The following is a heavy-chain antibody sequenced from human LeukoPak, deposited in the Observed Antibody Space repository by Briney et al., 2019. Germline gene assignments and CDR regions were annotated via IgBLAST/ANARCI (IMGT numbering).Heavy chain of an antibody. CDR3: ASLGDSMIVAVDY. J-gene: IGHJ4*02. CDR1: GFTFSSYW. V-gene: IGHV3-74*01. CDR2: INSDGSST. D-gene: IGHD3-22*01. Sequence: PGGSLRLSCAASGFTFSSYWMHWVRQAPGKGLVRVSRINSDGSSTNYADSVKGRFTISRDNAKNTLYLQMNGLRAEDTAVYYCASLGDSMIVAVDYWGQGTLVTVSS.